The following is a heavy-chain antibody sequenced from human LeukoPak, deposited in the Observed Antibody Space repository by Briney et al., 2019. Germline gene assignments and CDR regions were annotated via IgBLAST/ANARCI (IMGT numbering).Heavy chain of an antibody. Sequence: SVKVSCKASGGTFSSYAISWVRQAPGQGLEWMGGIIPIFGTANYAQKFQGRVTITADESTSTAYMELSSLRSEDTAVYYCARDSEQWLSRSNYYYYGMDVWGQGTTVTVSS. V-gene: IGHV1-69*13. J-gene: IGHJ6*02. D-gene: IGHD6-19*01. CDR2: IIPIFGTA. CDR1: GGTFSSYA. CDR3: ARDSEQWLSRSNYYYYGMDV.